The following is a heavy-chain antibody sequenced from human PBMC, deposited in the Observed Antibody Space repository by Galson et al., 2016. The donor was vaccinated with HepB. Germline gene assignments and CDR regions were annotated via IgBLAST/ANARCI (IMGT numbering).Heavy chain of an antibody. CDR1: GLILANAW. D-gene: IGHD5-24*01. Sequence: SLRLSCAGPGLILANAWMNWVRQAPGKGLEWVGRIKTRAEGGPTDFAAPAIGRFTISRDDSKNTVYLHMNSLKIEDTAVYYCSADVSDSDGQIPDYWGQGTLVTVSS. J-gene: IGHJ4*02. V-gene: IGHV3-15*01. CDR2: IKTRAEGGPT. CDR3: SADVSDSDGQIPDY.